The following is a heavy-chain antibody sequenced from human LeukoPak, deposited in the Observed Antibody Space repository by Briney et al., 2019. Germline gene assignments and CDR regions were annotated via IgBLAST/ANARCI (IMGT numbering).Heavy chain of an antibody. CDR1: GFTFTSSA. CDR3: AADPPSSGWGRDAFDI. Sequence: SVKVSCKASGFTFTSSAVQCVRQARGQRLEWIGWIVVGSGNTNYAQKFQERVTITRDMSTSTAYMELSSLRSEDTAVYYCAADPPSSGWGRDAFDIWGQGTMVTVSS. CDR2: IVVGSGNT. V-gene: IGHV1-58*01. J-gene: IGHJ3*02. D-gene: IGHD6-19*01.